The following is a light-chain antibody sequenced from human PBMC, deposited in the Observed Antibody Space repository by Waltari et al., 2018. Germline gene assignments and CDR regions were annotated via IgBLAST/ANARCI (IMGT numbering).Light chain of an antibody. Sequence: QPALTQPASVSGSPGQSITISCLGSSSDVGAYKYVAWFQQHPGKAPKLIIYDASTRPSGTSDRFSGSKSGNTASLTISGLQAEDEADYYCSSYTTSRTWVFGGGTKLTVL. V-gene: IGLV2-14*03. CDR1: SSDVGAYKY. CDR3: SSYTTSRTWV. J-gene: IGLJ3*02. CDR2: DAS.